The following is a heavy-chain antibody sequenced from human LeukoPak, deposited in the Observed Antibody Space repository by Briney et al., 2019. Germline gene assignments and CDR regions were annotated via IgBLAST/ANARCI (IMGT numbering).Heavy chain of an antibody. Sequence: GGPLRLSCAASGFTFSSYAMSWVRQAPGKGLEWVSAISGSGGSTYYADSVKGRFTISRDNSENTLYLQMNSLRAEDTAVYYCAKAAEGYCSSTSCYLGDYWGQGTLVTVSS. CDR3: AKAAEGYCSSTSCYLGDY. D-gene: IGHD2-2*01. V-gene: IGHV3-23*01. CDR2: ISGSGGST. CDR1: GFTFSSYA. J-gene: IGHJ4*02.